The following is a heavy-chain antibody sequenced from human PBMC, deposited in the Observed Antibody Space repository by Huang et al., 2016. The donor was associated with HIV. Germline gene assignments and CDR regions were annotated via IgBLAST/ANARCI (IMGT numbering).Heavy chain of an antibody. J-gene: IGHJ6*03. CDR2: ISVYNGNT. CDR3: ARGGGIQLWLLGYYYMDV. V-gene: IGHV1-18*01. Sequence: QVQLVQSGAEVKKPGASVKVSCKASGYTFSSFGISWVRQAAGQGLEWVGWISVYNGNTKFAQKVQGRLTMTTDTSTSTAYMELRSLRSDDTAVYYCARGGGIQLWLLGYYYMDVWGNGTTVTVSS. D-gene: IGHD5-18*01. CDR1: GYTFSSFG.